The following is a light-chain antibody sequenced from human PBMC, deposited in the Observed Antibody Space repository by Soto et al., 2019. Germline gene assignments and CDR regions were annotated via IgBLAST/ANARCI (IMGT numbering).Light chain of an antibody. CDR3: QQYDYVPLT. CDR1: QNIRNY. Sequence: DIQMTQSPPSLSASVGDSVTITCQATQNIRNYLNWYQHKPGRAPKLLIYDGSSLQTGVPSRFGGSGSGTDFTLIITDLQSEDAATYYCQQYDYVPLTFGGGTKVEI. CDR2: DGS. V-gene: IGKV1-33*01. J-gene: IGKJ4*01.